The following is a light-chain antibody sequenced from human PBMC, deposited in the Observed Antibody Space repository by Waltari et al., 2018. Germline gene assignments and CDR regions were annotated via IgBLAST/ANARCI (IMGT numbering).Light chain of an antibody. Sequence: QSVLTQPPSASGTPGQRVTISWSGSSSNIGSNTVNWYQQVPGAAPKLLLYNSDERPSGVPDRFSGSKSGTSASLAISGLLSADEADFYCATWDDSLNAFVFGTGTKVTVL. J-gene: IGLJ1*01. CDR3: ATWDDSLNAFV. V-gene: IGLV1-44*01. CDR1: SSNIGSNT. CDR2: NSD.